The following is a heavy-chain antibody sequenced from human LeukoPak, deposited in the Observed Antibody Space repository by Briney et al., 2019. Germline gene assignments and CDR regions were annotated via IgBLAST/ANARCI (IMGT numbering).Heavy chain of an antibody. V-gene: IGHV3-64*01. CDR2: ISSNGGST. Sequence: GGSLRLSCAASGFTFSSYAMHWVRQAPGEGLEYVSAISSNGGSTYYANSVEGRFTISRDNSKNTLYLQMGSLRAEDMAVYYCARDRGYDFWSGPCDYWGQGTLVTVSS. D-gene: IGHD3-3*01. CDR3: ARDRGYDFWSGPCDY. CDR1: GFTFSSYA. J-gene: IGHJ4*02.